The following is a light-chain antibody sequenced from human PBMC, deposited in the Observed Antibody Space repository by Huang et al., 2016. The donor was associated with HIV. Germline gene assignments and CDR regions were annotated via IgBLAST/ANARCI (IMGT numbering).Light chain of an antibody. CDR3: QQSYSTLRYT. CDR1: QSISSY. Sequence: DIQLTQSPASLSASVGDRVTITCRASQSISSYLNWYQQKRGKAPKILIYAASSLQSGVPSRFSGSGSGTDFTLTISSLQPEDFATYYCQQSYSTLRYTFGQGTKLEIK. J-gene: IGKJ2*01. CDR2: AAS. V-gene: IGKV1-39*01.